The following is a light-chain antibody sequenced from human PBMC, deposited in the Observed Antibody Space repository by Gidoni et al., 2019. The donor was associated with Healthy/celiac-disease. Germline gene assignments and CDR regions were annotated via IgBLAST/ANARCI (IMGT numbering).Light chain of an antibody. Sequence: QSALPQPASVSGSPGQSITISCTGTSSDVGGYNYVSWYQQHPGKAPKLMIYEVSNRPSGVSNRFSGSKSGNTASLTISGLQAEDEADYYCSSYTSSSTRGVFGTGTKVTVL. CDR2: EVS. V-gene: IGLV2-14*01. CDR3: SSYTSSSTRGV. CDR1: SSDVGGYNY. J-gene: IGLJ1*01.